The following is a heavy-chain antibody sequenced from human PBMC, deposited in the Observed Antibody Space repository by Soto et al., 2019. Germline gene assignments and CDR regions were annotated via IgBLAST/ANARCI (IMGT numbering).Heavy chain of an antibody. J-gene: IGHJ4*02. CDR2: ISDNGRYT. V-gene: IGHV3-11*05. CDR1: GFTFSDYY. Sequence: QVLLVESGGGLVKPGGSLRLSCAASGFTFSDYYMSWIRQAPGKGLEWISYISDNGRYTNYADSVEGRFTISRDNAKNSLYLQMNSLRAEDTAVYYCAREIIEPTNYFDYWGQGTLVTVSS. CDR3: AREIIEPTNYFDY.